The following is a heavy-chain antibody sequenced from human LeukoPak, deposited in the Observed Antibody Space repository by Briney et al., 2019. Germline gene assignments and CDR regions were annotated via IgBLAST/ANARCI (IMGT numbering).Heavy chain of an antibody. J-gene: IGHJ5*01. V-gene: IGHV3-7*04. CDR2: INQNGGEI. CDR1: GFTFSTYW. Sequence: GGSLRLSCAASGFTFSTYWMSWVRQAPGRGLEWVASINQNGGEIYYVDSVKGRFTISRDNAKNSLFLQMSSLRVGDTAVYYCVRGGVWGLSSNWLESWGQGILVTVSS. D-gene: IGHD7-27*01. CDR3: VRGGVWGLSSNWLES.